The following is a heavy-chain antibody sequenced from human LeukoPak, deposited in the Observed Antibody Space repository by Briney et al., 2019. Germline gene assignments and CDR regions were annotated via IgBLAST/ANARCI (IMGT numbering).Heavy chain of an antibody. D-gene: IGHD6-13*01. J-gene: IGHJ4*02. V-gene: IGHV3-30-3*01. Sequence: PGGSLRLSCAASGFTFSSYAMHWVRQAPGKGLEWVAVISYDGSNKCYADSVKGRFTISRDNSKNTLYLQMNSLRAEDTAVYYCAREKQPALFDYWGQGTLVTVSS. CDR3: AREKQPALFDY. CDR2: ISYDGSNK. CDR1: GFTFSSYA.